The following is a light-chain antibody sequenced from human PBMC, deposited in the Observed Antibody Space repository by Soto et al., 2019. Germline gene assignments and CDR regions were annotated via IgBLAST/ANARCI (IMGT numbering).Light chain of an antibody. CDR1: SSDVGSYNL. V-gene: IGLV2-23*02. Sequence: QSVLTQPASVSGSPGQSITISLTGTSSDVGSYNLVSWYQQHPGKAPKLMIYEVNKRPSGLSNRFSGSKSGNTASLTISGLQAEDEADYFCCSYAGTTTYGGSTSYAFGTGTKLTVL. CDR2: EVN. J-gene: IGLJ1*01. CDR3: CSYAGTTTYGGSTSYA.